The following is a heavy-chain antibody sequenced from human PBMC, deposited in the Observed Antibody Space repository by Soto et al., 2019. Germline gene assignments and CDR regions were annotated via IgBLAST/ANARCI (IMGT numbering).Heavy chain of an antibody. CDR1: GFSLSTSGVG. J-gene: IGHJ4*02. CDR2: IYWDDDK. Sequence: QITLKESGPTLVKPTQTLTLTCTFSGFSLSTSGVGVGWIRQPPGKALEWLALIYWDDDKRYSPSLKSRLTITKDTSKNQVVLTMTTMDPVDTATYYCAHIRYCSGGSCFPPGNYFDYWGQGTLVTVSS. D-gene: IGHD2-15*01. CDR3: AHIRYCSGGSCFPPGNYFDY. V-gene: IGHV2-5*02.